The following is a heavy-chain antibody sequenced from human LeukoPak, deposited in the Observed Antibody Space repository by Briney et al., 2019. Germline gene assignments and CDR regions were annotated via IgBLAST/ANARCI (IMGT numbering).Heavy chain of an antibody. J-gene: IGHJ6*02. CDR1: GFTFSSYA. Sequence: PGGSLRLSCAASGFTFSSYAMHWVRQAPGKGLEWVSSISSSSSYIYYADSVKGRFTISRDNAKNSLYLQMNSLRAEDTAVYYCARAVAGEDGDYYYYYGMDVWGQGTTVTVSS. CDR2: ISSSSSYI. CDR3: ARAVAGEDGDYYYYYGMDV. V-gene: IGHV3-21*01. D-gene: IGHD6-19*01.